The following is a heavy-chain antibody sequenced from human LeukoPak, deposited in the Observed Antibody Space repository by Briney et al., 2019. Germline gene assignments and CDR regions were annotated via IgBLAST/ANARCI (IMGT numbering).Heavy chain of an antibody. Sequence: GGSLRLSCAASGFTFSSYSMNWVRQAPGKGLEWVSSISSSSSYIYYADSVKGRFTISRDNAKNSLYLQMNSPRAEDTAVYYCARGSVVPAAMPDYWGQGTLVTVSS. CDR2: ISSSSSYI. CDR3: ARGSVVPAAMPDY. J-gene: IGHJ4*02. D-gene: IGHD2-2*01. CDR1: GFTFSSYS. V-gene: IGHV3-21*01.